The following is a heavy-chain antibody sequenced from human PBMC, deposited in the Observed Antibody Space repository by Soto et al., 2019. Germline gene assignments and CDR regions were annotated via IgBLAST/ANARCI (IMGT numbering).Heavy chain of an antibody. J-gene: IGHJ3*02. D-gene: IGHD3-22*01. Sequence: QVQLVQSGAEVKKPGASVKVSCKASGYTFTSYGINWVRQAPGQGLEWMGWISAYNGNTNYAQKLQGRVTMTTDTSTSTAYMELRSLRSDDTAVYYCARPYYDSSGYYYVDAFDIWGQGTMVTVSS. CDR1: GYTFTSYG. CDR2: ISAYNGNT. V-gene: IGHV1-18*01. CDR3: ARPYYDSSGYYYVDAFDI.